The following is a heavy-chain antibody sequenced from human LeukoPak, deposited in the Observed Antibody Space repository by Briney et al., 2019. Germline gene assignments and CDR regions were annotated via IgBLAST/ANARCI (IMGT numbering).Heavy chain of an antibody. D-gene: IGHD4-11*01. Sequence: ASVKVSCKASGFTFTSFGFRWVRQAPGQGLVWIGWISAYNGNTNYAQSLQGRVTMTTDASTSTVYMELRSLRSDDTAVYYCGRWRESSNWPPGYLQHWGQGTLVIVSS. CDR1: GFTFTSFG. J-gene: IGHJ1*01. CDR3: GRWRESSNWPPGYLQH. V-gene: IGHV1-18*01. CDR2: ISAYNGNT.